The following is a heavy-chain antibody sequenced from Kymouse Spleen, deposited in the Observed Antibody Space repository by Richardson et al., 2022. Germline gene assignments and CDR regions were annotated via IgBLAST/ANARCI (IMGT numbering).Heavy chain of an antibody. V-gene: IGHV4-61*01. D-gene: IGHD3-9*01. Sequence: QVQLQESGPGLVKPSETLSLTCTVSGGSVSSGSYYWSWIRQPPGKGLEWIGYIYYSGSTNYNPSLKSRVTISVDTSKNQFSLKLSSVTAADTAVYYCARGDILTGYYKDYYYGMDVWGQGTTVTVSS. J-gene: IGHJ6*02. CDR3: ARGDILTGYYKDYYYGMDV. CDR2: IYYSGST. CDR1: GGSVSSGSYY.